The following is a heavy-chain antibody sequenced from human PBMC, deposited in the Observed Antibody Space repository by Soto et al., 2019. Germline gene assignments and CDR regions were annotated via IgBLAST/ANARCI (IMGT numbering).Heavy chain of an antibody. D-gene: IGHD6-13*01. CDR3: AKDPVFGSSWINWFDP. J-gene: IGHJ5*02. CDR1: GFTFSSYA. CDR2: ISGSGGST. V-gene: IGHV3-23*01. Sequence: GGSLRLSCAASGFTFSSYAMSWVRQAPGKGLEWVSAISGSGGSTYYDDSVKGRFTISRDSAKNTTYLQMNSMRAEDTAVDYCAKDPVFGSSWINWFDPWGQGTLVTVSS.